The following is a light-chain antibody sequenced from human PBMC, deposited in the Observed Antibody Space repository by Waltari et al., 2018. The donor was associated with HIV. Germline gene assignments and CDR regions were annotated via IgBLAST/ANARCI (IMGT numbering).Light chain of an antibody. CDR2: KAD. J-gene: IGLJ3*02. CDR3: QSFHGITAV. V-gene: IGLV6-57*02. Sequence: NFMLTQPHSVSASPGKTVTISCTGSSGRVASNYVQWYQQRPGSAPTTVIYKADQRPPGIPDRFSVSINSSANSASLTISGLKTVDEADYYCQSFHGITAVFGGGTKLTVL. CDR1: SGRVASNY.